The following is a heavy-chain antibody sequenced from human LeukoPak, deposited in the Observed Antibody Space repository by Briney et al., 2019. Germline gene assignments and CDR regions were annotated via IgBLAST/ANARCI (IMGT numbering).Heavy chain of an antibody. CDR3: ARDLVGGSYGY. D-gene: IGHD1-26*01. Sequence: ASVKVTCKASGYTFTGYYMHWVRQAPGQGLEWMGWINPNSGGTNYAQKFQGRVTMTRDTSISTAYMELSRLRSDDTAVYYCARDLVGGSYGYWGQGTGVPVSS. J-gene: IGHJ4*02. CDR1: GYTFTGYY. V-gene: IGHV1-2*02. CDR2: INPNSGGT.